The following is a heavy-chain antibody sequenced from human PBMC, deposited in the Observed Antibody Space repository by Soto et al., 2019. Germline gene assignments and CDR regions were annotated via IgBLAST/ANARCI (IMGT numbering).Heavy chain of an antibody. D-gene: IGHD2-2*01. CDR2: IYWDDDK. CDR1: GFSLSTSGVG. J-gene: IGHJ4*02. CDR3: AKSRDAYIQFDY. Sequence: SGPTLVNPTQTLTLTCTFSGFSLSTSGVGVGWIRQPPGKVLEWLALIYWDDDKRYSPALKSRLTITKDTSKNQVVLRMTNMDPVDTATYFRAKSRDAYIQFDYWGQGTPVTVSS. V-gene: IGHV2-5*02.